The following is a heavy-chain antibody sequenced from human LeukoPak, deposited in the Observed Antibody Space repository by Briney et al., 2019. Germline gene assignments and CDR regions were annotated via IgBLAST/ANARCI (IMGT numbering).Heavy chain of an antibody. CDR1: GFTFSDYH. CDR2: ISSSSSYT. J-gene: IGHJ4*02. CDR3: AAISESRCITMVRGGDY. V-gene: IGHV3-11*03. D-gene: IGHD3-10*01. Sequence: GGSLRLSCAASGFTFSDYHMSWIRQAPGKGLEWVSYISSSSSYTNYADSVKGRFTISRDNAKNSLYLQMNSLRAEDTAVYYCAAISESRCITMVRGGDYWGQGTLVTVSS.